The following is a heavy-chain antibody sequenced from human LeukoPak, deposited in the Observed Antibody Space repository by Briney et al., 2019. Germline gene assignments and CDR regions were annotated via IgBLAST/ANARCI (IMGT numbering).Heavy chain of an antibody. Sequence: PGGSLRLSCAASGFTFSSYSMNWVRQAPGKGLEWVSSISSSSSYIYYADSVKGRFTISRDNAKNSLYLQMNSLRAEDTAVYYCARDPRGYCSGGSCYSGGFFDYWGQGTLVTVSS. D-gene: IGHD2-15*01. CDR1: GFTFSSYS. J-gene: IGHJ4*02. CDR3: ARDPRGYCSGGSCYSGGFFDY. V-gene: IGHV3-21*01. CDR2: ISSSSSYI.